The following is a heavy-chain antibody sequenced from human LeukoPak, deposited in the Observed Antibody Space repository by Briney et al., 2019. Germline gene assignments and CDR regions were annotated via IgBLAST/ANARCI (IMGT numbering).Heavy chain of an antibody. CDR3: AREGSLSSSDAFDI. CDR2: IGIAGST. CDR1: GFTFSNYE. V-gene: IGHV3-13*01. Sequence: GGSLRLSCAASGFTFSNYEMHWVRLVLGKGLEWVPAIGIAGSTFYAGSVKGRFTISRENAKNSFHLQMNSLGAGDTAVYYCAREGSLSSSDAFDIWGQGTMVTVSS. J-gene: IGHJ3*02. D-gene: IGHD6-6*01.